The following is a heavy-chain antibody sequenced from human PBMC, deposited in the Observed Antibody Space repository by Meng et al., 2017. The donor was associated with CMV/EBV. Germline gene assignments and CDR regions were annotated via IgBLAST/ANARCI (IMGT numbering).Heavy chain of an antibody. CDR3: ARVGVGGNPGYYYYYYGMDV. CDR2: ISSSGSTI. J-gene: IGHJ6*02. D-gene: IGHD4-23*01. Sequence: GESLKISCAASGFTFSSYEMNWVRQAPGKGLEWVSYISSSGSTIYYADSVKGRFTISRDNAKNSLYLQMNSLRAEDTAVYYCARVGVGGNPGYYYYYYGMDVWGQGTTVTSP. V-gene: IGHV3-48*03. CDR1: GFTFSSYE.